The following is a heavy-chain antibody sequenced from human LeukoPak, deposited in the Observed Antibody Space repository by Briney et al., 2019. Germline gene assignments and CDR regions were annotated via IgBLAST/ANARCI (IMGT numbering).Heavy chain of an antibody. CDR2: INPNSGGT. CDR3: ARSTNTYYDFWSGYYRENWFDP. V-gene: IGHV1-2*02. J-gene: IGHJ5*02. Sequence: ASVKVSCKASGYTFTGYYMHWVRQAPGQGLEWMGWINPNSGGTNYAQKFQGRVTMTRDTSTSTVYMELSSLRSEDTAVYYCARSTNTYYDFWSGYYRENWFDPWGQGTLVTVSS. D-gene: IGHD3-3*01. CDR1: GYTFTGYY.